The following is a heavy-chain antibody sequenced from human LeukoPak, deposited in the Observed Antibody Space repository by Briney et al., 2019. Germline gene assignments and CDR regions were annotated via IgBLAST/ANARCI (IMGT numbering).Heavy chain of an antibody. V-gene: IGHV4-34*01. Sequence: SETLSLTCAVYGGSFSGYYWSWIRQPPGKGLEWIGEINHSGSTNYNPSLKSRVTISVDTSKNQFSLKLSSVTAADTAVYYCASPGTSGYHLRNFDYWGQGTLVTVSS. CDR1: GGSFSGYY. D-gene: IGHD3-22*01. CDR3: ASPGTSGYHLRNFDY. J-gene: IGHJ4*02. CDR2: INHSGST.